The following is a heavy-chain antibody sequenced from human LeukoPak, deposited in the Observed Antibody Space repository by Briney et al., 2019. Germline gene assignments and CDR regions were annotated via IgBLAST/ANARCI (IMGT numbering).Heavy chain of an antibody. D-gene: IGHD3-3*01. CDR2: ISSSGSTI. Sequence: GGSLRLSCAASGFTFSSYEMNWVRQAPGKGLEWVSYISSSGSTIYYADSVKGRFTISRDNAKSSLYLQMNSLRAEDTAVYYCARENPGTIFGVVQYGMDVWGQGTTVTVSS. V-gene: IGHV3-48*03. CDR1: GFTFSSYE. J-gene: IGHJ6*02. CDR3: ARENPGTIFGVVQYGMDV.